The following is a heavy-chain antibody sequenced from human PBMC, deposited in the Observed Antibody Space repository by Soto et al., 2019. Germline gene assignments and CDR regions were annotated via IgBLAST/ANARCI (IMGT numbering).Heavy chain of an antibody. CDR3: ARDGDYCSITSCYSYYYYGMDV. CDR1: RYTFTGYY. CDR2: IKPNSGST. J-gene: IGHJ6*02. V-gene: IGHV1-2*02. D-gene: IGHD2-2*01. Sequence: GASVPVSCKASRYTFTGYYMHWLRQAPAQALEWMGWIKPNSGSTHYAKKFQGTVTMTRDTSTSTAYMELSRLRSDDTAVYYCARDGDYCSITSCYSYYYYGMDVWGQGTTVTVSS.